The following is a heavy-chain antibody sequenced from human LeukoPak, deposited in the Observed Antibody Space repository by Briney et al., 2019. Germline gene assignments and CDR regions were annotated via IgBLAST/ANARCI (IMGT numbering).Heavy chain of an antibody. Sequence: SETLSLTCTVSGGSISSYYWSWIRQPPGKGLEWIGYIYYSGSTNYNPSLKSRVTISVDTSKNQFSLKLSSVTAADTAVYYCARGSDCSSTSCAIFTWFDPWGQGTLVTVSS. CDR3: ARGSDCSSTSCAIFTWFDP. D-gene: IGHD2-2*01. CDR1: GGSISSYY. J-gene: IGHJ5*02. V-gene: IGHV4-59*01. CDR2: IYYSGST.